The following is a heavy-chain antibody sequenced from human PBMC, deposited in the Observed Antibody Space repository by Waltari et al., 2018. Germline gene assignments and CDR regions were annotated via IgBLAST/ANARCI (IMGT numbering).Heavy chain of an antibody. D-gene: IGHD5-12*01. Sequence: EVQLVESGGGLVQPGGSLRLSCAASGFTFSSYSMTWVRQAPGKGLEWVSYISSSSSTIYYADSVKGRFTISRDNAKNSLYLQMNSLRAEDTAVYYCARGREWLRYPCDYWGQGTLVTVSS. V-gene: IGHV3-48*01. CDR2: ISSSSSTI. CDR3: ARGREWLRYPCDY. CDR1: GFTFSSYS. J-gene: IGHJ4*02.